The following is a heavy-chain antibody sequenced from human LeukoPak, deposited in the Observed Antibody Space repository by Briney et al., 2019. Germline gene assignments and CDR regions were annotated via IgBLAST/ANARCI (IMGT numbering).Heavy chain of an antibody. CDR3: ARASIAAAGLLDY. CDR1: GFTFSSYS. V-gene: IGHV3-21*01. J-gene: IGHJ4*02. CDR2: INSSSSNI. D-gene: IGHD6-13*01. Sequence: GESLTLSCAASGFTFSSYSMNWVRQPPGKGLEWVASINSSSSNIYYPAPVKGRFTITRANAKNSLHLQMNSLTADDTAYYYSARASIAAAGLLDYWGEGTLVTVSS.